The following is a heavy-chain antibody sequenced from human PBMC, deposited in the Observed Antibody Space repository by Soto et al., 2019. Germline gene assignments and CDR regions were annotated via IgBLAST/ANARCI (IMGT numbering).Heavy chain of an antibody. CDR2: IYYSGST. J-gene: IGHJ4*02. D-gene: IGHD6-13*01. CDR3: ARGRDPPYSSSWYFDY. Sequence: PSETLSLTCTVSGGSISSSSYYWGWIRQPPGKGLEWIGSIYYSGSTYYNPSLKSRVTISVDTSKNQFSLKLSSVTAADTAVYYCARGRDPPYSSSWYFDYWGQGTLVTVSS. CDR1: GGSISSSSYY. V-gene: IGHV4-39*01.